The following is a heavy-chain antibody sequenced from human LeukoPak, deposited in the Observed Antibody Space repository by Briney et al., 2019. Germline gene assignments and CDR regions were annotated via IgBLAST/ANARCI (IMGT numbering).Heavy chain of an antibody. J-gene: IGHJ4*02. CDR1: GFTFSSYA. D-gene: IGHD1-26*01. V-gene: IGHV3-30-3*01. Sequence: GGSLRLSFAASGFTFSSYAMHWVRQAPGKGLEWVAVISYDGSNKYYADSVKGRFTISRDNSKNTLYLQMNSLRAEDTAVYYCARENSQWAWGAFDYWGQGTLVTVSS. CDR2: ISYDGSNK. CDR3: ARENSQWAWGAFDY.